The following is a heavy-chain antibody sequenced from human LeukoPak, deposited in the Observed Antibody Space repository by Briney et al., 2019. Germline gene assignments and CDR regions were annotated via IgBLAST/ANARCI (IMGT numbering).Heavy chain of an antibody. J-gene: IGHJ4*02. Sequence: PGGSLRLSCAASGLTFSSHWMHWVRQAPGKGLVWVSRITNDGSSTTYADSVKGRFTISRDNAKNMLYLQVNSLRAEDTAVYYCATWDTAMVHDWGQGTLVTVSS. CDR2: ITNDGSST. V-gene: IGHV3-74*01. D-gene: IGHD5-18*01. CDR3: ATWDTAMVHD. CDR1: GLTFSSHW.